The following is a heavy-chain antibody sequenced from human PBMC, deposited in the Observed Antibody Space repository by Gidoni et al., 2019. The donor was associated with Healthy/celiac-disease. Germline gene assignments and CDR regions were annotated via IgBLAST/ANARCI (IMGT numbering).Heavy chain of an antibody. CDR1: GYTFTSYA. V-gene: IGHV1-3*01. D-gene: IGHD6-19*01. CDR3: ARDKGIAVAVGMDV. CDR2: INAGNGNT. Sequence: QVQLVQSGAEVKKPGASVKVSCKASGYTFTSYAMHWVRQDPGQRLEWMGWINAGNGNTKYSQKFQGRVTITRDTSASTAYMELSSLRSEDTAVYYCARDKGIAVAVGMDVWGQGTTVTVSS. J-gene: IGHJ6*02.